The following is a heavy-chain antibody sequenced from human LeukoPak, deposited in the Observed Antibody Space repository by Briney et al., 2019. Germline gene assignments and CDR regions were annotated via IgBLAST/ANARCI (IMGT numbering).Heavy chain of an antibody. CDR2: ISFSGSTI. CDR3: ARGGYYDSSGYYYVGYFHH. V-gene: IGHV3-48*03. J-gene: IGHJ1*01. D-gene: IGHD3-22*01. Sequence: PGGSLRLSCAASGFTFSSCEMNWVRQAPGKGLEWVSYISFSGSTIYYADSVKGRFTISRDNAKNSLYVQMNSLRAEDTAVYYCARGGYYDSSGYYYVGYFHHWGQGTLVTVSS. CDR1: GFTFSSCE.